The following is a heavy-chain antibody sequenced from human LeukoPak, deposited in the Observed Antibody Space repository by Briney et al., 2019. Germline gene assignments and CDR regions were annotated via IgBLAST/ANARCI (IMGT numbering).Heavy chain of an antibody. J-gene: IGHJ4*02. V-gene: IGHV4-39*01. CDR3: ARSRFVGAPDY. CDR2: IYYSGST. D-gene: IGHD1-26*01. Sequence: SETLSLTCTVSGGSISSSSYYWGWIRQPPGKGLEWIGSIYYSGSTCYNPSLKSRVTISVDTSKNQFSLKLSSVTAADTAVYYCARSRFVGAPDYWGQGTLVTVSS. CDR1: GGSISSSSYY.